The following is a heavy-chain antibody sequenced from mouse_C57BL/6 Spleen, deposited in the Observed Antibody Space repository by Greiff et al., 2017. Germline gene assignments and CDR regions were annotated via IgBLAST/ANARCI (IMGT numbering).Heavy chain of an antibody. Sequence: EVQLQQSGAELVRPGASVKLSCTASGFNIKDDYMHWVKQRPEQGLEWIGWIDPENGDTEYASKFQGKATITADTSSNTAYLQLSSLTSEDTAVYYCTTPGITTVVADYWGQGTTLTVSS. J-gene: IGHJ2*01. D-gene: IGHD1-1*01. CDR3: TTPGITTVVADY. V-gene: IGHV14-4*01. CDR2: IDPENGDT. CDR1: GFNIKDDY.